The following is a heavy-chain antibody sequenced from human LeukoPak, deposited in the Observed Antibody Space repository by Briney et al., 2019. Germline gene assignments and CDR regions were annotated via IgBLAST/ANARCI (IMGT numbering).Heavy chain of an antibody. CDR3: ASSSGPDAFDI. D-gene: IGHD1-26*01. J-gene: IGHJ3*02. CDR2: IYSGGST. V-gene: IGHV3-66*02. Sequence: GGSLRLSCAASGFTFSSYSMNWVRQAPGKGLEWVSVIYSGGSTYYADSVKGRFTISRDNSKNTLYLQMNSLRAEDTAVYYCASSSGPDAFDIWGQGTMVTVSS. CDR1: GFTFSSYS.